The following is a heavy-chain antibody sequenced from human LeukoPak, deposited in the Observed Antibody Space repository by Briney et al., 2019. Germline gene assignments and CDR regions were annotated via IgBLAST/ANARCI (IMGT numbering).Heavy chain of an antibody. V-gene: IGHV3-21*04. Sequence: GGSLRLCCAASGFTFSSYSMNWVRQAPGKGLEWVSSITSSSSYIYYADSVKGRFTISRDNAKNSLYLQMNSLRAEDTAVYYCAKRVVGATYGYYFDYWGQGTLVTVSS. J-gene: IGHJ4*02. CDR2: ITSSSSYI. D-gene: IGHD1-26*01. CDR1: GFTFSSYS. CDR3: AKRVVGATYGYYFDY.